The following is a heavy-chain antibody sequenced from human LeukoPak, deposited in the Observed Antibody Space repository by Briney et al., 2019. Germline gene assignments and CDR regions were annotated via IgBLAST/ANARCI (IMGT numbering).Heavy chain of an antibody. J-gene: IGHJ3*02. CDR1: GGSISSSNW. D-gene: IGHD6-13*01. Sequence: PSETLSLTCAVSGGSISSSNWWSWVRQPPGKGLEWIGEIYHSGSTNYNPSLKSRVTISVDKSKNQFSLKLSSVTAADTAVYYCASSIAAAETDAFDIWGQGTMVTVSS. CDR3: ASSIAAAETDAFDI. V-gene: IGHV4-4*02. CDR2: IYHSGST.